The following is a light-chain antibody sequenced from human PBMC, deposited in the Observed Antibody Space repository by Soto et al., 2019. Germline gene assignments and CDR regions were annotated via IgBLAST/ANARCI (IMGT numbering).Light chain of an antibody. Sequence: DIEMTQSPCSVSSSVGDRVTISCRASQGISSWLAWYQQKPGKAPKLLIYAASSLQSGGPSRFSGSGSGTDFTLTISRLQPEDFASYYCQQANSFLYTFGQGTKLEIK. CDR2: AAS. J-gene: IGKJ2*01. V-gene: IGKV1-12*01. CDR3: QQANSFLYT. CDR1: QGISSW.